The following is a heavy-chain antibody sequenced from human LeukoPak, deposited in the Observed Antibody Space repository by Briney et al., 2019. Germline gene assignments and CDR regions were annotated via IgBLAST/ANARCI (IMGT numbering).Heavy chain of an antibody. CDR2: INPGNSDT. V-gene: IGHV1-3*01. J-gene: IGHJ4*02. D-gene: IGHD2-15*01. CDR3: ARDPIGSRWPYYFDY. Sequence: GASVKVSYKASGYMFTNYAVQWVRQAPGQRLEWLGWINPGNSDTRYSQKFQGRVTITGDTPATTVYMELNSLTAEDTAVYYCARDPIGSRWPYYFDYWGQGTLVTVSS. CDR1: GYMFTNYA.